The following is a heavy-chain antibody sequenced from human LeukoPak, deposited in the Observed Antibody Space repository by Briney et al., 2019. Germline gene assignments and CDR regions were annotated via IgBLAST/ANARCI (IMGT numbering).Heavy chain of an antibody. CDR1: GGTFSSYA. D-gene: IGHD4-23*01. CDR2: IIPIFGTA. J-gene: IGHJ4*02. Sequence: SVKVSCKASGGTFSSYAISWVRQAPGQGLEWMGGIIPIFGTADYAQKFQGRVTMTRDTSTSTVYMELSSLRSEDTAVYYCAIATVVTPAFDYWGQGTLVTVSS. CDR3: AIATVVTPAFDY. V-gene: IGHV1-69*05.